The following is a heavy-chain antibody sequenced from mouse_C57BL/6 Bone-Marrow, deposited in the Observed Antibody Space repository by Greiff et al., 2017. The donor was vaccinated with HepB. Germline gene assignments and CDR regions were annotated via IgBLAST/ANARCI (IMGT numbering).Heavy chain of an antibody. D-gene: IGHD3-3*01. Sequence: DVKLQESGPELVKPGASVKISCKASGYSFTGYYMNWVKQSPEKSLEWIGEINPSTGGTTYNQKFKAKATLTVDKSSSTAYMQLKSLTSEDSAVFDCAGGGGDGWFAYWGQGTLVTVSS. CDR3: AGGGGDGWFAY. CDR1: GYSFTGYY. CDR2: INPSTGGT. J-gene: IGHJ3*01. V-gene: IGHV1-42*01.